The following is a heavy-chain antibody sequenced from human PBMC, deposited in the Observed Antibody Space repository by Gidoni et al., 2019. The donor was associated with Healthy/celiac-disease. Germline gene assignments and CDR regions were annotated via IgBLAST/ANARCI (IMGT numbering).Heavy chain of an antibody. D-gene: IGHD3-3*01. CDR2: IKQAGSEK. Sequence: SWVRQAPGKGLEWVANIKQAGSEKYYVDSVKGRFTISRDNAKNSLYLQMNSLRAEDTAVYYCARGMDYDFWSGYYYYYYGMDVWGQGTTVTVSS. CDR3: ARGMDYDFWSGYYYYYYGMDV. V-gene: IGHV3-7*05. J-gene: IGHJ6*02.